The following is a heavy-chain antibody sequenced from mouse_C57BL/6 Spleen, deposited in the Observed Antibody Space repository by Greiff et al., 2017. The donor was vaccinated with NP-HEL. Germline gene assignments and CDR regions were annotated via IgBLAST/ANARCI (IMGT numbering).Heavy chain of an antibody. Sequence: QVQLQQSGAELMKPGASVKLSCKATGYTFTGYWIEWVKQRPGHGLEWIGEILPGSGSTNYNEKFKGKATFTADTSSNTAYMQLSSLTTEDSAIYYCARPTTYGSSSYYAMDYWGQGTSVTVSS. J-gene: IGHJ4*01. CDR3: ARPTTYGSSSYYAMDY. V-gene: IGHV1-9*01. CDR1: GYTFTGYW. D-gene: IGHD1-1*01. CDR2: ILPGSGST.